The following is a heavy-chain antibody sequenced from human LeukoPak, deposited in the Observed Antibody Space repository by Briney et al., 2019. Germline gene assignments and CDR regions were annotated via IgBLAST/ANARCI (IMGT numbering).Heavy chain of an antibody. CDR2: ISYDGSNK. Sequence: GRSLRLSCAASGFTFSSYGMHWVRQAPGKGLEWVAVISYDGSNKYYADSVKGRFTISRDNSKNTLYLQMNSLRAEDTAVYYCAEVQWPVRPTYYYYGMDVWGQGTTVTVSS. CDR1: GFTFSSYG. V-gene: IGHV3-30*18. J-gene: IGHJ6*02. D-gene: IGHD6-19*01. CDR3: AEVQWPVRPTYYYYGMDV.